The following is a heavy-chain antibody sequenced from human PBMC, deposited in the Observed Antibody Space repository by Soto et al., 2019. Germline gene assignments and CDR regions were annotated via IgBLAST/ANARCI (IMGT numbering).Heavy chain of an antibody. V-gene: IGHV3-66*01. Sequence: GGSLRLSRAASGFTVSSNYMSWVRQAPGKGLEWVSVIYSGGSTYYADSVKGRFTISRDNSKNTLYLQMNSLRAEATAVNYCASSGKQLVRVYYYYMDVWGKGTTV. CDR2: IYSGGST. J-gene: IGHJ6*03. CDR1: GFTVSSNY. CDR3: ASSGKQLVRVYYYYMDV. D-gene: IGHD6-6*01.